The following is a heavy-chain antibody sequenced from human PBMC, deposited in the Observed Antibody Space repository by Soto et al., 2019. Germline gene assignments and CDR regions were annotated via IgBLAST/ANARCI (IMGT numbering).Heavy chain of an antibody. CDR2: IWYDGSNK. CDR3: ARDFRPNYYGSGSYYLAY. V-gene: IGHV3-33*01. Sequence: QVQLVESGGGVVQPGRSLRLSCAASGFTFSSYGMHWVRQAPGKGLEWVAVIWYDGSNKYYADSVKGRFTISRDNSKNTLYLQMNSLRAEDTAVYYCARDFRPNYYGSGSYYLAYWGQGTLVTVSS. CDR1: GFTFSSYG. J-gene: IGHJ4*02. D-gene: IGHD3-10*01.